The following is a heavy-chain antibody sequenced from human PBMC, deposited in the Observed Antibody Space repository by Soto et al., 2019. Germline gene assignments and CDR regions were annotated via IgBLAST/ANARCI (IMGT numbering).Heavy chain of an antibody. V-gene: IGHV1-18*01. CDR2: ISAYNGNT. CDR1: GYTFTSYG. D-gene: IGHD3-9*01. J-gene: IGHJ5*02. Sequence: ASVKVSCKASGYTFTSYGISWVRQAPGQGLEWMGWISAYNGNTNYAQKLQGRVTMTTDTSTSTAYMELRSLRSDDTAVYYCARDKSGRGADYYDILTAWGQGTLVTVSS. CDR3: ARDKSGRGADYYDILTA.